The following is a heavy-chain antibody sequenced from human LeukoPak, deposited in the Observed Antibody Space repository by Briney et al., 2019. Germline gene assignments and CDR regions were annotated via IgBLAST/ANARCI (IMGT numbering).Heavy chain of an antibody. V-gene: IGHV4-39*07. D-gene: IGHD3-22*01. CDR1: GGSISSSYSY. Sequence: SETLSLTCTVSGGSISSSYSYWGWIRQPPGKGLEWIGNIYYSGSTYYNPSLKSRVTISVDTSKNQFSLKLSSVTAADTAVYYCARVADYYDSSGYHDAFDIWGQGTMVTVSS. CDR2: IYYSGST. CDR3: ARVADYYDSSGYHDAFDI. J-gene: IGHJ3*02.